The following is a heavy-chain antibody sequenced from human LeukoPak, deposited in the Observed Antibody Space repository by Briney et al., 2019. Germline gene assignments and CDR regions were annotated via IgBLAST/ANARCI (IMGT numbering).Heavy chain of an antibody. CDR3: AKPRSASLTHDRDYYYYYGMDV. V-gene: IGHV3-23*01. CDR1: GFTFSDYY. CDR2: ISGSGGST. Sequence: GGSLRLSCAASGFTFSDYYMSWVRQAPGKGLEWVSAISGSGGSTYYADSVKGRFTISRDNSKNALYLQMNSLRAEDTAVYYCAKPRSASLTHDRDYYYYYGMDVWGQGTTVTVSS. J-gene: IGHJ6*02. D-gene: IGHD3-9*01.